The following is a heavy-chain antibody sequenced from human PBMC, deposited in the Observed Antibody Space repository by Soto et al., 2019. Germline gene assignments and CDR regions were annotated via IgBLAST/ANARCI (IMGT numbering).Heavy chain of an antibody. CDR3: ALLHGDTVAAPDQKFDY. CDR2: IKQDGSEK. D-gene: IGHD2-15*01. CDR1: GFTFSSYW. Sequence: GGSLRLSCAASGFTFSSYWMSWVRQAPGKGLEWVANIKQDGSEKYYVDSVKGRFTISRDNAKNSLYLQMNSLRAEDTAAYYCALLHGDTVAAPDQKFDYWGQGTLVTVSS. J-gene: IGHJ4*02. V-gene: IGHV3-7*01.